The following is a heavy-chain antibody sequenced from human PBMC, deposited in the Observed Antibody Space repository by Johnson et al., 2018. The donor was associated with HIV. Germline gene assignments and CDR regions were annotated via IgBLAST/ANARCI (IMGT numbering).Heavy chain of an antibody. Sequence: QVQLVESGGGVVQPGRSLRLSCTASGFTFSTNAMHWVRQAPGKGLEWVAGVTYDGSNKYYADSVRGRFTISRDNSEDTLFLEMHSLTAGDTALYYCAQDLWILGFVVDTESFNVWGQGAMVTVSS. CDR2: VTYDGSNK. D-gene: IGHD2-15*01. CDR3: AQDLWILGFVVDTESFNV. J-gene: IGHJ3*01. V-gene: IGHV3-30*18. CDR1: GFTFSTNA.